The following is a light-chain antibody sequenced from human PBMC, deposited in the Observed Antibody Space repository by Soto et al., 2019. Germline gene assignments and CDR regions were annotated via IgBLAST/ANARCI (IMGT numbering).Light chain of an antibody. Sequence: DIQMTQSPSSLSASVGDRVTITCRASQSISRNLNWYQQKPGKAPKLLIYAASILQSGVPSRFSGSGSGTDFTLTISSLQPEDFATFYCQQSYSTPYTFGQGTKLEIK. V-gene: IGKV1-39*01. CDR2: AAS. J-gene: IGKJ2*01. CDR1: QSISRN. CDR3: QQSYSTPYT.